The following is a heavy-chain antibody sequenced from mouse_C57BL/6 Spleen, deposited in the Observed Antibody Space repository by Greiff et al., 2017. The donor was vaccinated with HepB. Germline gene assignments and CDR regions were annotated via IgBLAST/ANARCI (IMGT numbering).Heavy chain of an antibody. CDR3: AREEDRHYFDY. J-gene: IGHJ2*01. V-gene: IGHV1-7*01. Sequence: QVQLQQSGAELAKPGASVKLSCKASGYTFTSYWMHWVKQRPGQGLEWIGYINPSSGYTKYNQKFKDKATFTADKSSSTAYMQLSSLTYEDSAVYYCAREEDRHYFDYWGQGTTLTVSS. CDR1: GYTFTSYW. CDR2: INPSSGYT.